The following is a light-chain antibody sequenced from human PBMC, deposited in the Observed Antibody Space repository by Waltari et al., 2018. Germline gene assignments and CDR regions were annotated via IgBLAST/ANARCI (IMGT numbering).Light chain of an antibody. CDR2: DAS. Sequence: EKVMTQSPATLSVSPGEVVTLSCRASQSVSSNVAWYQHRPGQAPRLLIYDASSRASGVPARFSGSWSGTEFTPTISGLQSEDGALYYCQQYNDWYSFGQGTKLEIK. CDR1: QSVSSN. J-gene: IGKJ2*03. V-gene: IGKV3-15*01. CDR3: QQYNDWYS.